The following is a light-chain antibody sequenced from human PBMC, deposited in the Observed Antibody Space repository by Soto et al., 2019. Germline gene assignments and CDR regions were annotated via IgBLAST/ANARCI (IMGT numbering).Light chain of an antibody. Sequence: EIVLTQSPATLSLSPGERATLSCRASQSVNNYLAWYQQKPGQAPRLLIYDASNRATGIPARFSGTGSGTDFTLTIRRLEPEDFAVYYCQQRYDWPLTFGGGTKVEIK. CDR2: DAS. J-gene: IGKJ4*01. CDR1: QSVNNY. CDR3: QQRYDWPLT. V-gene: IGKV3-11*01.